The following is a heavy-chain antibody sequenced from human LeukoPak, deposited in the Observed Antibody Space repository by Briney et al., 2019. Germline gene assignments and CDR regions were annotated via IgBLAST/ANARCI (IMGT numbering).Heavy chain of an antibody. Sequence: GGSLRLSWAASGLTASSNSMSWFRQAPGKGLEWVSVIYSGGSTYYADSVKGRFTISRDNSKNTLYLQMNSLRAEDAAVYYCARFVVTYYFDYWGQGTLVTVSS. CDR3: ARFVVTYYFDY. V-gene: IGHV3-66*02. CDR2: IYSGGST. J-gene: IGHJ4*02. D-gene: IGHD4-23*01. CDR1: GLTASSNS.